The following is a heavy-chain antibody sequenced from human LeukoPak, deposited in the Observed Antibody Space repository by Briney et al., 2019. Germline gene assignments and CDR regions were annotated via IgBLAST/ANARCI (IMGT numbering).Heavy chain of an antibody. J-gene: IGHJ4*02. CDR3: ATEYCSSSTCRFEY. CDR2: IYHSGST. Sequence: SETLSLTCTVSGYSISSGYYWGWIRQPPGKGLEWIGSIYHSGSTNYNPSLKSRVTISGDTSKNQFSLKLTSVTAADTAVYYCATEYCSSSTCRFEYWGQGTLVTVSS. CDR1: GYSISSGYY. V-gene: IGHV4-38-2*02. D-gene: IGHD2-2*01.